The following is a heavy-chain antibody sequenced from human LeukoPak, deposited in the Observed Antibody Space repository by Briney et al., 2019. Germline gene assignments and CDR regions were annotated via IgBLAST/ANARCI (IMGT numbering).Heavy chain of an antibody. D-gene: IGHD6-13*01. CDR2: ISASGFSS. Sequence: HPGGSLRLSCAASAFTFSSYPMTWVRQAPGKGLEWVSAISASGFSSYYADSVKGRFTISRDNSKNTLYLQINSLRAEDTAVYYCAKSLTMAAAGHYYYYGLDVWGQGTTVSVSS. CDR1: AFTFSSYP. CDR3: AKSLTMAAAGHYYYYGLDV. J-gene: IGHJ6*02. V-gene: IGHV3-23*01.